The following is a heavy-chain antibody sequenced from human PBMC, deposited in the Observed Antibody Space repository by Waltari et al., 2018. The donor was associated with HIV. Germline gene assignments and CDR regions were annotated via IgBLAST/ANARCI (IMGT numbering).Heavy chain of an antibody. J-gene: IGHJ5*02. V-gene: IGHV3-53*01. CDR3: ATGVRYYGP. CDR2: IYPDDTT. Sequence: EVLLAESGGRFIQPGGSLGLSCTASAFSISAKHVTWIRQAPGGSLECVAVIYPDDTTHYADSVSGRFTISRAKSRTTVFLLMNSLFVDDTATYFCATGVRYYGPWGQGTRVTVSS. D-gene: IGHD3-22*01. CDR1: AFSISAKH.